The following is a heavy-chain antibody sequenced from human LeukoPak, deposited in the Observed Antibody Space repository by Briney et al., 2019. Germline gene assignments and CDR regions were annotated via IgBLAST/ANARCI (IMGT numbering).Heavy chain of an antibody. V-gene: IGHV1-69*05. Sequence: GASVKVSCKASGYTFTSYGISWVRQAPGQGLEWMGGIIPIFGTANYAQKFQGRVTITTDESTSTAYMELSSLRSEDTAVYYCARHPTTVTTSGKAGEYYFDYWGQGTLVTVSS. CDR3: ARHPTTVTTSGKAGEYYFDY. D-gene: IGHD4-11*01. J-gene: IGHJ4*02. CDR2: IIPIFGTA. CDR1: GYTFTSYG.